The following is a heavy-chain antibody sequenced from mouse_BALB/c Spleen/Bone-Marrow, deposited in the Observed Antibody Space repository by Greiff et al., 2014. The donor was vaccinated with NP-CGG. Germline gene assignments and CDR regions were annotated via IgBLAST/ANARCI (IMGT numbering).Heavy chain of an antibody. Sequence: VQLQQSGAELVRPGASVKLSCTASGINIKDTYLHWVKQRPEQGLDWIRRIDPANGNTKYDPKFQGKATMTADTSSNTAYLQLSSLTSEDTAVYYYARAIFDIYYDYWGQGTTLTVSS. CDR1: GINIKDTY. D-gene: IGHD2-3*01. CDR2: IDPANGNT. J-gene: IGHJ2*01. CDR3: ARAIFDIYYDY. V-gene: IGHV14-3*02.